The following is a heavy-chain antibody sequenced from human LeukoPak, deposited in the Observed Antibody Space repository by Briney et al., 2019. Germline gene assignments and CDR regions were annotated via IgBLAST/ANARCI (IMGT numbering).Heavy chain of an antibody. CDR3: AKDAQRGFDYSNSLDN. J-gene: IGHJ4*02. CDR2: IWSDGSNR. CDR1: GFTFSHYG. V-gene: IGHV3-33*06. D-gene: IGHD4-11*01. Sequence: GTSLRLSCATSGFTFSHYGMHWVRQAPGKGLEWVAVIWSDGSNRYYGDPVKGRFTISRDNFQRTVYLQMNSLRVEDTAVYYCAKDAQRGFDYSNSLDNWGQGTLVTVSS.